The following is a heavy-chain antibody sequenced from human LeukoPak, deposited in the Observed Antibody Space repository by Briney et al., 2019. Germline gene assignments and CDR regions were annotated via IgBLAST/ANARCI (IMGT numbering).Heavy chain of an antibody. CDR1: GFTFSNAW. Sequence: PGGSLRLSCAASGFTFSNAWRSWVRQAPGKGLEWVAVISYDGSNKYYADSVKGRFTISRDNSKNTLYLHMNSLRAEETAVYYCAREAFGYCSSTSCEDHMDVWGKGTTVAVSS. CDR2: ISYDGSNK. V-gene: IGHV3-30-3*01. J-gene: IGHJ6*03. D-gene: IGHD2-2*01. CDR3: AREAFGYCSSTSCEDHMDV.